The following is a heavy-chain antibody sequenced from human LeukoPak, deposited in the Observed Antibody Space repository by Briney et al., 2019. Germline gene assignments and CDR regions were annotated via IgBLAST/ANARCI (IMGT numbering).Heavy chain of an antibody. CDR2: INSDGIDT. CDR3: ARGGSSRYTISS. CDR1: GFTFSNYW. Sequence: GGSLRLSCAASGFTFSNYWMHWVRQAPGKGLVWVSHINSDGIDTTYADSVKGRFTISRDNAKNTLSLQVNSLRAEDTAVYYCARGGSSRYTISSWGQGTLVTVSS. J-gene: IGHJ5*02. V-gene: IGHV3-74*03. D-gene: IGHD6-25*01.